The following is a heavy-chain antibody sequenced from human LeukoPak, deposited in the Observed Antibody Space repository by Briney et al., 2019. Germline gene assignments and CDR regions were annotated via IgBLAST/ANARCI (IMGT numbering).Heavy chain of an antibody. J-gene: IGHJ3*02. V-gene: IGHV1-2*02. CDR1: GYTFTGYY. CDR2: INPKSGGT. D-gene: IGHD5-18*01. Sequence: ASVKVSCKASGYTFTGYYMHWVRQAPGQGLEWMGWINPKSGGTNYAQKFQGKVTMTRDTSISTAYMELSRLRSDDTAVYYCSSITGGYTYGDDAFDIWGQGTMVTVSS. CDR3: SSITGGYTYGDDAFDI.